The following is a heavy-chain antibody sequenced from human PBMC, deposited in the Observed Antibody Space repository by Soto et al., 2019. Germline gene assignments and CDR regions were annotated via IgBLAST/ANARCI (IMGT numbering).Heavy chain of an antibody. J-gene: IGHJ5*02. V-gene: IGHV4-34*01. CDR3: ARGSLRGYSYGP. Sequence: SETLSLTCAVYGGSFCGYYWSWIRQPPGKGLEWIGEINHSGSTNYNPSLKSRVTISVDTSKNQFSLKLSSVTAADTAVYYCARGSLRGYSYGPWGQGTLVTVSS. CDR2: INHSGST. CDR1: GGSFCGYY. D-gene: IGHD5-18*01.